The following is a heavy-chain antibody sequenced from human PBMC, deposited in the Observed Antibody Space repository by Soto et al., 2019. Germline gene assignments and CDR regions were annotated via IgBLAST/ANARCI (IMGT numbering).Heavy chain of an antibody. D-gene: IGHD6-19*01. CDR2: ISAYNGNT. CDR3: ARGYSGGWSDAFDI. V-gene: IGHV1-18*01. Sequence: QVQLVQSGAEVKKPGASVKVSCKASGYTFTSYGISWVRQAPGQGLEWMGWISAYNGNTNYAQQLQGRVNMTTDTSTSTDYMELRSLSSEDTAVYYCARGYSGGWSDAFDIWGQGTMVTVSS. J-gene: IGHJ3*02. CDR1: GYTFTSYG.